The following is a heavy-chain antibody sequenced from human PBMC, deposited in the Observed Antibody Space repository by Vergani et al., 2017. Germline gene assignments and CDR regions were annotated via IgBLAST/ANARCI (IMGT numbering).Heavy chain of an antibody. CDR1: GFTFSSYA. CDR2: ISYDGSTK. CDR3: ARGPQLHYYYYMDV. J-gene: IGHJ6*03. Sequence: QVQLVESGGGVVQPGRSLRLSCAASGFTFSSYAMHWVRQAPGKGLEWVAVISYDGSTKYYADSVKGRLTISRDNSKNTLYLQMNSLRAEDTAVYYCARGPQLHYYYYMDVWGKGTTVTVAS. D-gene: IGHD2-2*01. V-gene: IGHV3-30-3*01.